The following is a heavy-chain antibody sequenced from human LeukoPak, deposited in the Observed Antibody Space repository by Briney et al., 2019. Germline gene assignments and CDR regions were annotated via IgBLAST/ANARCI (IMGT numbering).Heavy chain of an antibody. V-gene: IGHV1-8*02. Sequence: GASVKVSCKASGYTFTSYGISWVRQAPGQGLEWMGWMNPNSGNTGYAQKFQGRVTMTRNTSISTAYMELSSLRSEDTAVYYCASFSGSYYDYYYMDVWGKGTTVTISS. CDR1: GYTFTSYG. J-gene: IGHJ6*03. CDR2: MNPNSGNT. CDR3: ASFSGSYYDYYYMDV. D-gene: IGHD1-26*01.